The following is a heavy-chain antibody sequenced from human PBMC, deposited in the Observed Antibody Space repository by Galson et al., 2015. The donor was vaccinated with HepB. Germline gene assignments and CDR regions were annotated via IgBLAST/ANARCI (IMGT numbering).Heavy chain of an antibody. V-gene: IGHV1-58*02. D-gene: IGHD3-10*01. Sequence: SVKVSCKASGFTFSTSAMQWVRQARGQRLEWMGGIVVGSGNTNYAQKFQERVTITRDKSTSTAYMELNSLSSEDTAVYYCAAGFRNYYGLGSYSIDYWGQGTLVTVSS. CDR1: GFTFSTSA. CDR2: IVVGSGNT. CDR3: AAGFRNYYGLGSYSIDY. J-gene: IGHJ4*02.